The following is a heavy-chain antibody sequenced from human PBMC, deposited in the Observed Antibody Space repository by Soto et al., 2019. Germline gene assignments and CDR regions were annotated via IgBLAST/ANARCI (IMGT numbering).Heavy chain of an antibody. CDR2: LYYTGKT. CDR1: GDYIHAAGSY. Sequence: SETLSLTCSVSGDYIHAAGSYWTCICPRPGWGREWMGYLYYTGKTYDNPSLESRLTLSVDRSKNQFSLRLTSVTAADTAVYFCARDLTSNANCIDPWGQGTLVTVSS. V-gene: IGHV4-30-4*08. CDR3: ARDLTSNANCIDP. J-gene: IGHJ5*02. D-gene: IGHD2-2*01.